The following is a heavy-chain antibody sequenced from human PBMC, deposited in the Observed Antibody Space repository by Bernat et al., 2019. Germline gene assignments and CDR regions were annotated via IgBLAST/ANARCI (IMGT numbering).Heavy chain of an antibody. D-gene: IGHD5-18*01. J-gene: IGHJ4*02. CDR2: IIPILGIA. Sequence: QVQLLQSGAEVKKPGSSVKVSCKASGGTFSSYTISWVRQAPGQGLEWMGRIIPILGIANYAQKFQGRVTITADKSTSTAYMELSSLRSEDTAVYYCAILDTAMVKGFDYWGQGTLVTVSS. CDR1: GGTFSSYT. V-gene: IGHV1-69*02. CDR3: AILDTAMVKGFDY.